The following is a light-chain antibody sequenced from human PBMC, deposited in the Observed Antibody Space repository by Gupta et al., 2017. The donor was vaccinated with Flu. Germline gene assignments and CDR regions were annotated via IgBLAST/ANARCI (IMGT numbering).Light chain of an antibody. J-gene: IGKJ4*01. Sequence: DIQMTQSPSSLSASVGDRVTITCRASQSISSYLNWYHQKPRKAPKLLIYAASSLQSGVPSRFSGSGSGTDFTLTISSLQPEDFATYYCQQSYSTLPLTFGGGTKVEIK. CDR3: QQSYSTLPLT. CDR1: QSISSY. V-gene: IGKV1-39*01. CDR2: AAS.